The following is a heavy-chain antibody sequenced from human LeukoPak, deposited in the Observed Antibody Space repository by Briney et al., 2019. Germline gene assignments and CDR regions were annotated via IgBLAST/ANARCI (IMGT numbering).Heavy chain of an antibody. D-gene: IGHD6-6*01. CDR2: SSGSGGST. Sequence: GGSLRLSCAASGFTFSSYAMSLVRQAPGKGLEWVSTSSGSGGSTYYADSVKGRFTISRDNSKNTLYLQMNSLRAEDTAVYYCAKTGGSSSSEVYYFDYWGQGTLVTVSS. CDR3: AKTGGSSSSEVYYFDY. V-gene: IGHV3-23*01. CDR1: GFTFSSYA. J-gene: IGHJ4*02.